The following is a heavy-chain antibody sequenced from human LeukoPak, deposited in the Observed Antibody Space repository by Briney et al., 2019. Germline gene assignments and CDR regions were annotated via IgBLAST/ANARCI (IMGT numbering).Heavy chain of an antibody. J-gene: IGHJ5*02. Sequence: GASVKVSCKASGYTFTSYYMHWVRQAPGQGLEWMGIINPSGGSTSYAQKFQGRVTMTRDMSTSTVYMELSSLRSEDTAVYYCARGGRIMITFGGVMSGNWFDPWGQGTLVTVSS. CDR3: ARGGRIMITFGGVMSGNWFDP. CDR1: GYTFTSYY. V-gene: IGHV1-46*01. CDR2: INPSGGST. D-gene: IGHD3-16*01.